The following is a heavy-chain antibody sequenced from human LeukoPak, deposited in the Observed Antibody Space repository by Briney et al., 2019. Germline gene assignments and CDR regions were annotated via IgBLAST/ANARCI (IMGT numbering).Heavy chain of an antibody. V-gene: IGHV4-59*01. CDR3: ARAYYGGPYFDY. CDR2: IYYSGST. CDR1: GGSISSYY. D-gene: IGHD4-23*01. Sequence: NASETVSLTCTVSGGSISSYYWSWIRQPPGKGLEWIGYIYYSGSTNYNPSLKSRVTISVDTSKNQFSLKLSSVTAADTAVYYCARAYYGGPYFDYWGQGTLVTVSS. J-gene: IGHJ4*02.